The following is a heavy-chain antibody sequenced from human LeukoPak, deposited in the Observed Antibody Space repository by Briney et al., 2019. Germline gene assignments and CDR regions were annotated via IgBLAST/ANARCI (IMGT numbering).Heavy chain of an antibody. J-gene: IGHJ4*02. CDR1: GFTFSSYA. D-gene: IGHD3-10*01. CDR2: ISGSGGST. Sequence: GGSLRLSCAASGFTFSSYAMSWVRQAPGKGLEWVSAISGSGGSTYYADSVKGRFTISRDNSKNTLYLQMNSLRAEDTTVYYCAKDPSLLLWFGEYENWGQGTLVTVSS. V-gene: IGHV3-23*01. CDR3: AKDPSLLLWFGEYEN.